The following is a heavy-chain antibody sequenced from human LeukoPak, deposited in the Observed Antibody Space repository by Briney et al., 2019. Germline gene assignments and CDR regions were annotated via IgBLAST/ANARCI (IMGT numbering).Heavy chain of an antibody. Sequence: SETLSLTCTVSGGSISSYYWSWIRQPPGKRLEWIGYMYYSGSPTYNPSLKSRVTISIDASKNHFSLTLSSVTAADTAVYYCARQSAAGTNNWFDPWGQGTLVTVSS. D-gene: IGHD6-13*01. CDR1: GGSISSYY. J-gene: IGHJ5*02. V-gene: IGHV4-59*08. CDR2: MYYSGSP. CDR3: ARQSAAGTNNWFDP.